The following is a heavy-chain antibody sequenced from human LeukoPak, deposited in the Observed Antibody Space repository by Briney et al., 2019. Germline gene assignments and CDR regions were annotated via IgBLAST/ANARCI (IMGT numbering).Heavy chain of an antibody. J-gene: IGHJ4*02. V-gene: IGHV4-39*07. CDR3: ARVPSANYGGNSGDY. D-gene: IGHD4-23*01. Sequence: SETLSLTCTVSGGSISSSSYYWGWIRQPPGKGLEWIGSIYHSGSTNYNPSLKSRVTISVDKSKNQFSLKLSSVTAADTAVYYCARVPSANYGGNSGDYWGQGTLVTVSS. CDR1: GGSISSSSYY. CDR2: IYHSGST.